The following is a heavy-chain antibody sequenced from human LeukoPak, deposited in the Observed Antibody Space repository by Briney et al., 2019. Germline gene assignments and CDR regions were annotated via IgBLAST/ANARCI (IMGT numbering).Heavy chain of an antibody. J-gene: IGHJ4*02. CDR3: LTATMFRGIN. V-gene: IGHV3-15*01. D-gene: IGHD3-10*01. CDR2: IKSKADGGTT. Sequence: PGGSLRLSCAASGFTFSYAYMNWVRQAPGKGPEWVGRIKSKADGGTTDYAAPVKGRFTISRDDSKSMLYLHMNSLTTEDTAVYHCLTATMFRGINWGQGTLVTVSS. CDR1: GFTFSYAY.